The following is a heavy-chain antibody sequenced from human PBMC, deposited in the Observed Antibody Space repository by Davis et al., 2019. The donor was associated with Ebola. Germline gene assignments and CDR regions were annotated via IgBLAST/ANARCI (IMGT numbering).Heavy chain of an antibody. V-gene: IGHV4-34*01. D-gene: IGHD3-22*01. CDR2: INHSGST. CDR1: GGSFSGYY. Sequence: GSLRPSCALYGGSFSGYYWSWIRQPPGKGLEWIGEINHSGSTNYNPSLKSRVTISVDTSKNQFSLKLSSVTTADTAVYYCASAYYYDSSGYSSLGFDPWGQGTLVTVSS. J-gene: IGHJ5*02. CDR3: ASAYYYDSSGYSSLGFDP.